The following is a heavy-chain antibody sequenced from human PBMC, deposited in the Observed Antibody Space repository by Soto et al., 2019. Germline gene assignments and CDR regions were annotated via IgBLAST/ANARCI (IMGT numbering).Heavy chain of an antibody. D-gene: IGHD2-2*01. CDR1: GFTFSSYA. V-gene: IGHV3-33*08. CDR2: IWYDGSNK. Sequence: PGGSLRLSCAASGFTFSSYAMHWVRQAPGKGLEWVAVIWYDGSNKYYADSVKGRFTISRDNSKNTLYLQMNSLRAEDTAVYYCARDATSWSFDYWGQGTLVTVSS. CDR3: ARDATSWSFDY. J-gene: IGHJ4*02.